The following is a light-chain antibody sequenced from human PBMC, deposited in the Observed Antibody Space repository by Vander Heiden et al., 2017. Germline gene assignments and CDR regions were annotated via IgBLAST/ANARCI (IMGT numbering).Light chain of an antibody. CDR2: DVS. J-gene: IGLJ2*01. CDR3: SSYTSTSTF. CDR1: SSDVGGYNY. Sequence: QSALTQPASVSASPARSITISCTGTSSDVGGYNYVSWYQQHPGKAPKLMIYDVSSRPSGVSNRFSGSKSGNTASLTISGLQAEDEADYYCSSYTSTSTFFGGGTKLTVL. V-gene: IGLV2-14*03.